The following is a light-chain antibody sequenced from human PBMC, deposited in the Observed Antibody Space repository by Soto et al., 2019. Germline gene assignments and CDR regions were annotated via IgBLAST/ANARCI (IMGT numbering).Light chain of an antibody. V-gene: IGKV1-9*01. J-gene: IGKJ2*01. CDR2: AAS. CDR3: QQLNAYPYT. Sequence: IQLTQSPSSLSASVGDRVTITCRASRGISSYFAWYQQKPGKAPKVLIYAASTLQNGVPPRFSGSGSGTDFTLTISSLQPEDFATYYCQQLNAYPYTFGQGTQLEIK. CDR1: RGISSY.